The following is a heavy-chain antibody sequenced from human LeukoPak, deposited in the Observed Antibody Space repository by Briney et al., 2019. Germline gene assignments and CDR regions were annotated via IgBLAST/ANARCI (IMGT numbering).Heavy chain of an antibody. CDR3: AKELSFGDYYDSSGYYYGAYFDY. D-gene: IGHD3-22*01. Sequence: GGSLRLSCAASGFIFGSYAMSWVRQAPGKGLEWVSAMSGSGGSTYYADSVKGRFTISRDNSKNTLYLQMNSLRAEDTAVYYCAKELSFGDYYDSSGYYYGAYFDYWGQGTLVTVSS. CDR2: MSGSGGST. V-gene: IGHV3-23*01. CDR1: GFIFGSYA. J-gene: IGHJ4*02.